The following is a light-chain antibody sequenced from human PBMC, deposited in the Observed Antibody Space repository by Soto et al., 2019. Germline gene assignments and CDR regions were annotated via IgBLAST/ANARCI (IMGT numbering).Light chain of an antibody. CDR1: QSVRSSH. J-gene: IGKJ4*01. CDR2: GTS. V-gene: IGKV3-20*01. CDR3: RQYGRSLGFA. Sequence: IVLAQFSGSQPLSLGESATHPFRPSQSVRSSHLAWYQQMPGQAPRLLSYGTSSRATGIPDRFSGSGSGTDFTLTISRLEPEDFAVYYGRQYGRSLGFAVGGGTKVDIK.